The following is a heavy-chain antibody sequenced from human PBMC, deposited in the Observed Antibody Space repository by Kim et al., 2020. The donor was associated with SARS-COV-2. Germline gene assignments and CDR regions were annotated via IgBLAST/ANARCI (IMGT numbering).Heavy chain of an antibody. CDR3: ARGDSSGYYHPFDY. CDR1: GYTFTSYA. Sequence: ASVKVSCKASGYTFTSYAMHWVRQAPGQRLEWMGWINAGNGNTKYSQKFQGRVTITRDTSASTAYMELSSLRSEDTAVYYCARGDSSGYYHPFDYWGQGTLVTVSS. D-gene: IGHD3-22*01. V-gene: IGHV1-3*01. CDR2: INAGNGNT. J-gene: IGHJ4*02.